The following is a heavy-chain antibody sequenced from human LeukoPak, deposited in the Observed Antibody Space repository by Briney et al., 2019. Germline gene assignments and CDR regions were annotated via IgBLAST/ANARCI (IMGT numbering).Heavy chain of an antibody. CDR1: GFTFSSYA. J-gene: IGHJ4*01. CDR2: ISGSGGST. CDR3: AKAITFYAGWDC. D-gene: IGHD3-16*01. V-gene: IGHV3-23*01. Sequence: GGSLRLSCAASGFTFSSYAMSWARQARGKGLEWVSGISGSGGSTDYADSVKGRFTISRDNPKNTLYLQMNSLRAEDTAIYYCAKAITFYAGWDCWGQGRLVSVSS.